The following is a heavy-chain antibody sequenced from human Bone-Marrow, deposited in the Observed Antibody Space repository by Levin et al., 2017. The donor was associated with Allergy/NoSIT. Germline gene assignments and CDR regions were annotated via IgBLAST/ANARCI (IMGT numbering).Heavy chain of an antibody. CDR2: INWNGGST. D-gene: IGHD1-26*01. Sequence: GGSLRLSCAASGFTFDDYGMSWVRQAPGKGLEWVSGINWNGGSTGYADSVKGRFTISRDNAKNSLYLQMNSLRAEDTALYHCARRVGATDWYFDLWGRGTLVTVSS. CDR1: GFTFDDYG. J-gene: IGHJ2*01. CDR3: ARRVGATDWYFDL. V-gene: IGHV3-20*01.